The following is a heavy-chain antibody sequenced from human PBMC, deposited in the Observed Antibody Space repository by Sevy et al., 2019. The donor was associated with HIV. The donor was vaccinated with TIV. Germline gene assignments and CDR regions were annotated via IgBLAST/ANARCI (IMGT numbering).Heavy chain of an antibody. Sequence: GGSLRLSCAASGFTFSSYGMHWVRQAPGKGLEWVAVISYDGSNKYYADSVMGRFTISRDNSKNTLYLQMNSLRAEDTAVYYCAKENMITFGGVIVPNFDYWGQGTLVTVSS. CDR2: ISYDGSNK. D-gene: IGHD3-16*02. V-gene: IGHV3-30*18. CDR1: GFTFSSYG. J-gene: IGHJ4*02. CDR3: AKENMITFGGVIVPNFDY.